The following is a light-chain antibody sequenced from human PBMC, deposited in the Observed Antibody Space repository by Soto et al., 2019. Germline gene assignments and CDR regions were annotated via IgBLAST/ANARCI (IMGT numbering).Light chain of an antibody. J-gene: IGLJ1*01. CDR1: SSDIGHYDY. V-gene: IGLV2-14*03. CDR3: CSLTTSHTYV. CDR2: HVT. Sequence: ALTQPASVSGSPGQSITISCTGTSSDIGHYDYVSWCQQHPGKAPKLMIYHVTYRPSGVSNRYSGSKSGNSASLTISGLQADDEADYYCCSLTTSHTYVFGSGTKVTVL.